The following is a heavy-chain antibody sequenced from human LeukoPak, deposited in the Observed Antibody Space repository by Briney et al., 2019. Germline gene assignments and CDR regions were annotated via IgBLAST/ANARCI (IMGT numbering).Heavy chain of an antibody. Sequence: GGSLRLSCAASGFTVSSNYMSWVRQAPGEGLGWVSVIYSGGSTYYADSVKGRFTISRHNSKNTLYLQMNSLRAEDTGVYYCARDFVSLRDGYNEYWGQGTLVTVSS. D-gene: IGHD5-24*01. CDR3: ARDFVSLRDGYNEY. CDR1: GFTVSSNY. CDR2: IYSGGST. V-gene: IGHV3-53*04. J-gene: IGHJ4*02.